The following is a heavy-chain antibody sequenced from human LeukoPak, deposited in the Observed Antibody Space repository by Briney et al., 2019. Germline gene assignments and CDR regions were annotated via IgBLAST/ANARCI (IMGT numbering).Heavy chain of an antibody. CDR3: AKGRYYYDSSDAFDI. Sequence: PGGSLRLSCAASGFTFTSYAMSWVRQAPGEGLEWVSAIGGSGGSTYYADSVKGRFTISRDNSKNTLYLQMNSLRAEDTAVYYCAKGRYYYDSSDAFDIWGQGTMVTVSS. V-gene: IGHV3-23*01. J-gene: IGHJ3*02. CDR2: IGGSGGST. CDR1: GFTFTSYA. D-gene: IGHD3-22*01.